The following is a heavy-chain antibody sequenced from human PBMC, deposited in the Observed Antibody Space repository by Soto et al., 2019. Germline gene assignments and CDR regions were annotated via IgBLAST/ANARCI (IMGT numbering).Heavy chain of an antibody. CDR3: VGATADSFDS. J-gene: IGHJ4*02. V-gene: IGHV3-74*03. D-gene: IGHD2-2*01. CDR2: INGDGSST. Sequence: PGGSLRLSCAASGFTFSNYWIHWVRQPPGKGLVWVSRINGDGSSTAYADSVKGRFTISRDNARNMLFLQVNSLRAEDTALYFCVGATADSFDSWGQGTQVTVSS. CDR1: GFTFSNYW.